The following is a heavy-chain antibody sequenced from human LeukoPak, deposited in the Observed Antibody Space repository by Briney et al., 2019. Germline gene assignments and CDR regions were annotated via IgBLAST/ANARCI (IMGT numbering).Heavy chain of an antibody. CDR1: GFTFSSYG. Sequence: GRSLRLSCAASGFTFSSYGMHWVRQAPGKGLEWVAVISYDGSNKYYADSVKGRFTISRDNSKNTLYLQMNSLRAEDTAVYYCAKDPKRLFLTGTTKLPFDYWGQGTLVTVSS. CDR3: AKDPKRLFLTGTTKLPFDY. V-gene: IGHV3-30*18. CDR2: ISYDGSNK. D-gene: IGHD1-20*01. J-gene: IGHJ4*02.